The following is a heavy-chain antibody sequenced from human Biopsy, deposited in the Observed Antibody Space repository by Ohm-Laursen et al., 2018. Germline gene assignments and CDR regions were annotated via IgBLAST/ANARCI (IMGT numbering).Heavy chain of an antibody. CDR3: ARYASYSGNYGHFDY. J-gene: IGHJ4*02. CDR1: GGAFTTYA. V-gene: IGHV1-69*13. D-gene: IGHD1-26*01. CDR2: VIPVFGTT. Sequence: SVKVSCKSSGGAFTTYAIGWVRQAPGQGLEWMGKVIPVFGTTDYAQDFQGRLTLTADESTSTVYMDLTGLRSNDTGIYYCARYASYSGNYGHFDYWGQGTLVTVSS.